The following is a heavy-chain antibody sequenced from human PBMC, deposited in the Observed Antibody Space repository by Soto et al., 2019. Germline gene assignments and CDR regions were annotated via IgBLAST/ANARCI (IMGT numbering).Heavy chain of an antibody. J-gene: IGHJ4*02. CDR3: ESEPRSGSYYNDAPNFDY. D-gene: IGHD3-10*01. V-gene: IGHV1-69*02. Sequence: QVQLVQSGAEVKKPGSSVKVSCKASGGTFSSYTISWVRQAPGQGLEWMGRIIPILGIANYAQKFQGRVTITADKSTSTANMDLSSLRSEETAVYYCESEPRSGSYYNDAPNFDYWGQGTLVTGSS. CDR2: IIPILGIA. CDR1: GGTFSSYT.